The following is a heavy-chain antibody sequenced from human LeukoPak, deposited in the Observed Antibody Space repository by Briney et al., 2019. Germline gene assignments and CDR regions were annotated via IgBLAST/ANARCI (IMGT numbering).Heavy chain of an antibody. Sequence: KPSETLSLTCTVSGGSISSSSYYWGWIRQPPGKGLEWIGSIYYSGSTYYNPSLKSRVTISVDTSKNQFSLKLSSVTAADTAVYYCARVKGAGRSSGWSVRADYYCMDVWGKGTTVTVSS. J-gene: IGHJ6*03. D-gene: IGHD6-19*01. V-gene: IGHV4-39*07. CDR3: ARVKGAGRSSGWSVRADYYCMDV. CDR2: IYYSGST. CDR1: GGSISSSSYY.